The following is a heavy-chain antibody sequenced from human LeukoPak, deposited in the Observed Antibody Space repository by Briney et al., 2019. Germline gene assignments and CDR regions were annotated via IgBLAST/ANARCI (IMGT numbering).Heavy chain of an antibody. CDR2: INPNSGGT. D-gene: IGHD1-26*01. J-gene: IGHJ3*02. V-gene: IGHV1-2*02. Sequence: ASVKVSCKASGYTFTGYYMHWVRQAPGQGLEWMGWINPNSGGTNYAQNFQGRVTMTRDTSISTAYMELSRLRSDDTAVYYCARDRWELLSDDAFDIWGQGTMVTVSS. CDR1: GYTFTGYY. CDR3: ARDRWELLSDDAFDI.